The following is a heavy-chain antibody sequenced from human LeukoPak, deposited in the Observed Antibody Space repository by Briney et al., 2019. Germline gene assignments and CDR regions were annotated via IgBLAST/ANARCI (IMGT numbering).Heavy chain of an antibody. Sequence: GGSLRLSCAASGFAFNEYNMHWVRQAPGEGLEWVTFIFYDGSNKKEADSVKGRFSISRDNSKNTVYLQMNSLRPEDTAVYYCARDFSARYTIDYWGQGTLVTVSS. CDR3: ARDFSARYTIDY. CDR1: GFAFNEYN. J-gene: IGHJ4*02. CDR2: IFYDGSNK. D-gene: IGHD5-18*01. V-gene: IGHV3-30*04.